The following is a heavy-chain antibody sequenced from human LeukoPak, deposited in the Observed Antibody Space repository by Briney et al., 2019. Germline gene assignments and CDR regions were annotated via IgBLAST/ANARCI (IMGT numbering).Heavy chain of an antibody. Sequence: GGSLRLSCAASGFTFSDYAMSWVRQAPGKGLEWLSYLPSSSITIYYADSVQGRFTISRDNAENSLHLQMNSPRDEDTAVYYCARYGSRRAFDIWGQGTTVTVSS. CDR1: GFTFSDYA. CDR3: ARYGSRRAFDI. D-gene: IGHD3-10*01. J-gene: IGHJ3*02. V-gene: IGHV3-48*02. CDR2: LPSSSITI.